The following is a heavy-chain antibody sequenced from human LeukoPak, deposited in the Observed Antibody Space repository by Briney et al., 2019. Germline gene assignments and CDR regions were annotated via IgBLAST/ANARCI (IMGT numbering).Heavy chain of an antibody. CDR1: GGSISSSSYY. Sequence: PSETLSLTCTVSGGSISSSSYYWGWIRQPPGKGLEWIGYIYYSGSTNYNPSLKSRVTISVDTSKNQFTLKLSSVTAADTAVYYCPRGRYGWLPFDYWGQGTLVTVSS. CDR3: PRGRYGWLPFDY. V-gene: IGHV4-61*05. J-gene: IGHJ4*02. CDR2: IYYSGST. D-gene: IGHD3-16*01.